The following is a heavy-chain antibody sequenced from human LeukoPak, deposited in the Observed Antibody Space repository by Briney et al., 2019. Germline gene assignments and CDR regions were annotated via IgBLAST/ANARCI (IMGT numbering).Heavy chain of an antibody. J-gene: IGHJ4*02. CDR1: GFTFTKFW. CDR3: AKDIVGGGDDY. Sequence: GESLRLSCEASGFTFTKFWMSWVRQAPVKGLEWVANIQEDGKKENYVDSVRGRFTISRDNAKNSIYLQMNSLRVEDTAVYYCAKDIVGGGDDYWGQGTLVIVSS. D-gene: IGHD2-21*02. V-gene: IGHV3-7*01. CDR2: IQEDGKKE.